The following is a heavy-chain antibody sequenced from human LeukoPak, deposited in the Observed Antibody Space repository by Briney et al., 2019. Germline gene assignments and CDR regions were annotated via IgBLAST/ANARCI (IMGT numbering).Heavy chain of an antibody. V-gene: IGHV4-59*08. CDR1: GGSISSYY. Sequence: SETLSLTFTVSGGSISSYYWSWIRQPPGKGLEWIGYIYYSGTTYYNPSLKSRVTMSVDTSKKQFSLTLSFVTAADTAIYYCARHYYGGSGAFDIWGQGTMVTVS. CDR2: IYYSGTT. D-gene: IGHD4-23*01. J-gene: IGHJ3*02. CDR3: ARHYYGGSGAFDI.